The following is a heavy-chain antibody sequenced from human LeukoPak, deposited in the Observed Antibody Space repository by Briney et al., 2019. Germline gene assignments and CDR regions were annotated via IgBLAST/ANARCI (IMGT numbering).Heavy chain of an antibody. V-gene: IGHV1-69*04. Sequence: SVTVSCKASGGTFSSYAISWVRQAPGQGLEWMGRIIPILGIANYAQKFQGRVTITADKSTSTAYMELSSLRSEDTAVYYCARVTGYNYGPYFDHWGQGTLVTVSS. J-gene: IGHJ4*02. CDR3: ARVTGYNYGPYFDH. CDR2: IIPILGIA. D-gene: IGHD5-18*01. CDR1: GGTFSSYA.